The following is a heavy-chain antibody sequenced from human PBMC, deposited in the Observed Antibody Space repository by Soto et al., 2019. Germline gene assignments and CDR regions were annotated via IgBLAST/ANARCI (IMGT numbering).Heavy chain of an antibody. D-gene: IGHD3-16*02. J-gene: IGHJ4*02. CDR1: GYTFTSYG. V-gene: IGHV1-18*01. CDR2: ISAYNGNT. CDR3: ARGGLMITFGGVIDNFDY. Sequence: VKVSCKASGYTFTSYGISWVRQAPGQGLEWMGWISAYNGNTNYAQKLQGRVTMTTDTSTSTACMELRSLRSDDTAVYYCARGGLMITFGGVIDNFDYWGQGTLVTVSS.